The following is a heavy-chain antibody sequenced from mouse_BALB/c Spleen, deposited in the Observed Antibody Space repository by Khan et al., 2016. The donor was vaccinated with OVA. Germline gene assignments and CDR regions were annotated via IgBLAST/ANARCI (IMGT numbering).Heavy chain of an antibody. CDR3: ARQPYYHYNVMDY. Sequence: VQLQESGPGLVAPSQSLSITCTISGFSLTNYGVHWVRQPPGKGLEWLVLMWSDGSTTYNSALKSRLTISKDNSKSQVFLKMNSLQTDDTVMYFCARQPYYHYNVMDYWGQGTSVTVSS. CDR2: MWSDGST. D-gene: IGHD2-10*01. CDR1: GFSLTNYG. V-gene: IGHV2-6-1*01. J-gene: IGHJ4*01.